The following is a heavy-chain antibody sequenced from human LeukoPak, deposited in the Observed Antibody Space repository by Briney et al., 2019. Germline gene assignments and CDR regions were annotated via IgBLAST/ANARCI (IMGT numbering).Heavy chain of an antibody. D-gene: IGHD4-23*01. CDR3: AKAPLHDYGGPRYFQH. Sequence: GGSLRLSCAASGFTFSSYGMSWVRQAPGKGLEWVSAISGSGGSTYYADSVKGRFTISRDNSKNTLYLQMNSLRAEDTAVYYCAKAPLHDYGGPRYFQHWGQGTLVTVSS. CDR1: GFTFSSYG. J-gene: IGHJ1*01. CDR2: ISGSGGST. V-gene: IGHV3-23*01.